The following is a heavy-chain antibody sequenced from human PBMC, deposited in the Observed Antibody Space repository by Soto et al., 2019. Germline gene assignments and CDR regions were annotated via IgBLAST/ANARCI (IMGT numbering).Heavy chain of an antibody. CDR2: ISVYNGDT. Sequence: ASVKFSCKASGYTFTSYGISWVRQAHGQGLEWMGWISVYNGDTKYAQKFQGRVTMTTDKSTSTAYMELSSLRSDDTALYSCARVGHIACLFGARYGMDVWGQGTTVTVSS. CDR1: GYTFTSYG. J-gene: IGHJ6*02. D-gene: IGHD3-10*02. V-gene: IGHV1-18*04. CDR3: ARVGHIACLFGARYGMDV.